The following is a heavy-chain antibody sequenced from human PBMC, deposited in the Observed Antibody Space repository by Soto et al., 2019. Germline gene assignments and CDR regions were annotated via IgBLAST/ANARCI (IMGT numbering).Heavy chain of an antibody. J-gene: IGHJ4*02. CDR1: GGTFSRYA. Sequence: SVKVSCKASGGTFSRYAISGARQAPGQGLEWMGGINPIFGTPHYAQKYQGRVTITADTFTNTAYMELTRLTSDDTAVYFCAREGRHFDYWGQGTLVTVSS. CDR2: INPIFGTP. CDR3: AREGRHFDY. V-gene: IGHV1-69*06.